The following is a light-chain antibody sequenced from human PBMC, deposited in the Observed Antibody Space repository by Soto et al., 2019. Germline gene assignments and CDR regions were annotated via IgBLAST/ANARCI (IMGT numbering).Light chain of an antibody. V-gene: IGKV4-1*01. CDR2: WAS. CDR3: QQYNNWPPLT. J-gene: IGKJ4*01. CDR1: QSVLYSLNSKNH. Sequence: DIVMTQSPDSLAVSLGERASINCKSSQSVLYSLNSKNHLAWYQQKPGQPPKLLIYWASTRESGVPDRFSGSGSGTDFTLTITSLQAEDVAVYYCQQYNNWPPLTFGGGTKVEIK.